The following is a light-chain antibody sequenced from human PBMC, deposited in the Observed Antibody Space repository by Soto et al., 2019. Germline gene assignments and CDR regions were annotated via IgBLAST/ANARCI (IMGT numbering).Light chain of an antibody. CDR1: QNLLSSSNNRNY. CDR2: WAS. Sequence: DIVMTQSPDSLAVSLGERATFNCTSSQNLLSSSNNRNYLAWYQQKPGQPPKLLIYWASTRESGVPDRFSGNGSGTDFTLTISSLQAEDVALFYCQQYYATPLTFGRGTKVDIK. V-gene: IGKV4-1*01. CDR3: QQYYATPLT. J-gene: IGKJ4*01.